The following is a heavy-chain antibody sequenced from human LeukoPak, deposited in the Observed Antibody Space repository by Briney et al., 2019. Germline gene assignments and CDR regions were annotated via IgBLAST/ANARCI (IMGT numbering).Heavy chain of an antibody. J-gene: IGHJ4*02. CDR1: GGSISSYF. D-gene: IGHD3-10*01. CDR2: IYSSGST. CDR3: ARDSGSGSLFPTF. V-gene: IGHV4-59*01. Sequence: ASETLSPTCTVSGGSISSYFWSWIRHPPGKGLERIGYIYSSGSTNYNPSLKSRVTISVDTSKKQVSLNLTSVTAADTAVYYCARDSGSGSLFPTFWGQGTLVTVSS.